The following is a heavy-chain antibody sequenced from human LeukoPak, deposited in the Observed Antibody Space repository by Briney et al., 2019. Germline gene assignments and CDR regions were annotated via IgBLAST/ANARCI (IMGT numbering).Heavy chain of an antibody. CDR2: IYPGDSDT. J-gene: IGHJ3*02. D-gene: IGHD3-22*01. Sequence: GESLQISCKGSGYSFTSYWIGWVRQMPGKGLEWMGIIYPGDSDTRYSPSFQGQVTISADKSISTAYLQWSSLKASDTAMYYCARVRYYYDSSGYSYAFDIWGQGTMVTVSS. V-gene: IGHV5-51*01. CDR1: GYSFTSYW. CDR3: ARVRYYYDSSGYSYAFDI.